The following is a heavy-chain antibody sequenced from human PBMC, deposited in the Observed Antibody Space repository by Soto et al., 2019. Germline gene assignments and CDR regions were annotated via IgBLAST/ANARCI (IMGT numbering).Heavy chain of an antibody. CDR2: MNPVSGNT. V-gene: IGHV1-8*01. CDR1: GYTFSSYD. CDR3: ARVYSDSTGYYQGGFDS. J-gene: IGHJ4*02. Sequence: QVQLVQSGAEVKKPGASVKVSCKASGYTFSSYDINWVRQATGQGLEWMGWMNPVSGNTGFAQKFQGRVTMTRNTPLSTAYMELSSLTSDDTAVYYFARVYSDSTGYYQGGFDSWGQGTLVTVSS. D-gene: IGHD3-22*01.